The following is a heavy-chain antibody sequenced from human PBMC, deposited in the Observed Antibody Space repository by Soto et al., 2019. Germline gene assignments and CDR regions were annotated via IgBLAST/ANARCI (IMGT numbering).Heavy chain of an antibody. CDR3: VRPNFGALTHFDF. Sequence: PGESLKISCKAIGYTFTNYWIGWVRQTPGKGLEWMGIILPGDSDTRYNPSFEGQVTVSADESISTAHLQWNTLKASDTAMYYCVRPNFGALTHFDFWGQGTLVTVSS. CDR1: GYTFTNYW. CDR2: ILPGDSDT. D-gene: IGHD3-16*01. V-gene: IGHV5-51*01. J-gene: IGHJ4*02.